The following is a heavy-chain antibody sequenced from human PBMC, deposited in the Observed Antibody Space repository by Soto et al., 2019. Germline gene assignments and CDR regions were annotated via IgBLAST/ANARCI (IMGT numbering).Heavy chain of an antibody. CDR1: GFTFSIYW. Sequence: GGSLRLSCAAPGFTFSIYWMHWVRQAPGKGLMWVSRINSDGSSTNYADSVKGRFTISRDNAKNTLYLQVNSLRAEDTAVYYFASVPVLLLGATDYFDYWGQGALVTVSS. D-gene: IGHD1-26*01. V-gene: IGHV3-74*01. J-gene: IGHJ4*02. CDR2: INSDGSST. CDR3: ASVPVLLLGATDYFDY.